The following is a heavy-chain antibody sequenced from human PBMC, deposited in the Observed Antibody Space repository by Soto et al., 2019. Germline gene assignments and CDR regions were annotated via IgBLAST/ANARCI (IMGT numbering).Heavy chain of an antibody. V-gene: IGHV1-69*02. J-gene: IGHJ4*02. CDR2: FIPILDMA. D-gene: IGHD2-21*01. CDR3: AITYCRDNSCPRDFDF. Sequence: QVQVVQSGAEVKKPESSVKVSCKPSGVTFNTYTVNWVRLAPGHGLEWMGRFIPILDMANYAQTFQDRGTITADRSTFTAYMELNSLTSDDTAVYYCAITYCRDNSCPRDFDFWGPGTRVTVSS. CDR1: GVTFNTYT.